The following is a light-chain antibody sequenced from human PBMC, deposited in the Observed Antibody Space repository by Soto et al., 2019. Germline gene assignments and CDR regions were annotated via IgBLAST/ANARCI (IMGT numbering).Light chain of an antibody. J-gene: IGKJ3*01. CDR3: QQYGSSPQT. CDR1: QSVSSSY. CDR2: GAS. Sequence: ETVMTQSPATLSVSPGERATLSCRASQSVSSSYLAWYQQKPGQAPRLLIYGASSRATGIPDRFSGSGSGTDFTLTISRLEPEDFAVYYCQQYGSSPQTFGPGTKVDIK. V-gene: IGKV3-20*01.